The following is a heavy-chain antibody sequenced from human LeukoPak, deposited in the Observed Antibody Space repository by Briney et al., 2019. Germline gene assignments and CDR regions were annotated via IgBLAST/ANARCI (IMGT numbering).Heavy chain of an antibody. CDR3: ARKYGITMVRGAYMGPLDY. J-gene: IGHJ4*02. V-gene: IGHV4-4*02. D-gene: IGHD3-10*01. CDR2: IYHSGNT. CDR1: GGSISSSNW. Sequence: TTSGTLSLTCALSGGSISSSNWWSWVRQPPGRGLEWIGEIYHSGNTNYNPSLKSRVTISVDKSKNQFSLKLSSVTAADTAVYYCARKYGITMVRGAYMGPLDYWGQGTLVTVSS.